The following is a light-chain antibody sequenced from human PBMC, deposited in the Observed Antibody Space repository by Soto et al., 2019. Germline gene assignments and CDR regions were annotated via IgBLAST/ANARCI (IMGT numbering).Light chain of an antibody. CDR1: NSDVGGYNY. V-gene: IGLV2-14*01. J-gene: IGLJ1*01. Sequence: QSALTQPASVSGSPGQSITISCTGTNSDVGGYNYVSWYQQHPGKAPKLMIYEVSTRPSGVSNRFSGSKSGNTASLTISGLQAEDEADYYCSSYTTSSTPYVFGIGTKVTVL. CDR3: SSYTTSSTPYV. CDR2: EVS.